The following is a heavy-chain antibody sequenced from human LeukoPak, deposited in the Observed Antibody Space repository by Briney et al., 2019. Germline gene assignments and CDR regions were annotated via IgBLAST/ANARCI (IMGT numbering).Heavy chain of an antibody. Sequence: KPSETLSLTCTVSGGSISSSSYYWGWIRQPPGKGLEWIGSIYYSGSTYYNPSLKSRVTISVDTSKNQFSLKLSSVTAADTAVYYCARESVSYYYGSGSYHIYYYGMDVWGQGTTVTVSS. D-gene: IGHD3-10*01. CDR1: GGSISSSSYY. J-gene: IGHJ6*02. CDR3: ARESVSYYYGSGSYHIYYYGMDV. V-gene: IGHV4-39*07. CDR2: IYYSGST.